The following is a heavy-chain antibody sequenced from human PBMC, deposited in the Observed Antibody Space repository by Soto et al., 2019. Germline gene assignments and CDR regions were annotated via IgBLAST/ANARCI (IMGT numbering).Heavy chain of an antibody. Sequence: SETLSLTCSVSGDSISNLDYFWAWIRQPPGQALEYIGYIYKSATTYYNPSFESRVAISVDTSKSQFSLNVTSVTAADTAVYFCARGRYCLTGRCFPNWFDSWGEGALVTVSS. V-gene: IGHV4-30-4*01. CDR3: ARGRYCLTGRCFPNWFDS. D-gene: IGHD7-27*01. CDR2: IYKSATT. CDR1: GDSISNLDYF. J-gene: IGHJ5*01.